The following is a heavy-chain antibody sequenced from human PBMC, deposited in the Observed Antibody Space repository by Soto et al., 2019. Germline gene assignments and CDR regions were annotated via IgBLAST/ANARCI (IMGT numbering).Heavy chain of an antibody. CDR1: GFTFSSYA. J-gene: IGHJ4*02. CDR3: AKVYCSSTSCYMAYFDY. Sequence: PGGSLRPPCAASGFTFSSYAMSWGRQAPGKGLEWVSAISGSGGSTYYADSGKGRFTISRDNSKNTLYLQMNSLRAEDTAVYYCAKVYCSSTSCYMAYFDYWGQGTLVTVSS. CDR2: ISGSGGST. V-gene: IGHV3-23*01. D-gene: IGHD2-2*02.